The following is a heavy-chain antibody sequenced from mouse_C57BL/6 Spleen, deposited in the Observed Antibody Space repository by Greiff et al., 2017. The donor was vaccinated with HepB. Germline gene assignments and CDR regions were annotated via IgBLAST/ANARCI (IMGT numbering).Heavy chain of an antibody. D-gene: IGHD2-5*01. CDR2: IHPNSGST. CDR1: GYTFTSYW. Sequence: QVQLQQSGAELVKPGASVKLSCKASGYTFTSYWMHWVKQRPGQGLEWIGMIHPNSGSTNYNEKFKSKATLTVDKSSSTAYMQLSSLTSEDSAVYYCAFSNLRLAWFAYWGQGTLVTVSA. J-gene: IGHJ3*01. CDR3: AFSNLRLAWFAY. V-gene: IGHV1-64*01.